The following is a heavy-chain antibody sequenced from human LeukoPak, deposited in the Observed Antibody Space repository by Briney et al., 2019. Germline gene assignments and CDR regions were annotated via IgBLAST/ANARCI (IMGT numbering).Heavy chain of an antibody. D-gene: IGHD4-17*01. Sequence: GGSLRLSCAASGFTVSSNYMSWVRQAPGKGLEWVSVIYSGGSTYYADSVKGRFTISRDNSKNTLYLQMNSLRAEDTAVYYCARGSFLTSRTVTTGRNYFDYWGQGTLVTVSS. V-gene: IGHV3-53*01. CDR1: GFTVSSNY. CDR3: ARGSFLTSRTVTTGRNYFDY. CDR2: IYSGGST. J-gene: IGHJ4*02.